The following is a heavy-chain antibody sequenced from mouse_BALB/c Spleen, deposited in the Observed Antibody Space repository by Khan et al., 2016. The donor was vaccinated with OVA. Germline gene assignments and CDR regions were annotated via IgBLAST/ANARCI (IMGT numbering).Heavy chain of an antibody. CDR3: VRDGAYHRNDGWFAY. J-gene: IGHJ3*01. CDR2: INPGNGYT. CDR1: GYTFTSYT. Sequence: VKLLESGAELARPGASVKMSCTASGYTFTSYTIPWIKTRPGKGLEWIGYINPGNGYTNYNQKFKDKATLTTDKSSTTAYLQLSSLTSDDSAVDNGVRDGAYHRNDGWFAYWGQGTLVTVSA. D-gene: IGHD2-14*01. V-gene: IGHV1-4*01.